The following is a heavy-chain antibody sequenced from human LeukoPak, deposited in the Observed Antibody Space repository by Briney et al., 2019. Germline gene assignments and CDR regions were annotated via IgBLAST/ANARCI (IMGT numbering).Heavy chain of an antibody. CDR3: VSSRIAAAGLIDAFDI. V-gene: IGHV3-64D*09. CDR2: ISSHGGST. CDR1: GFTFSSYA. Sequence: GGSLGLSCSASGFTFSSYAMHWVRQAPGKGLEYVSGISSHGGSTYYADSVKGRFTISRDNSKNTLYLQMSSLRAEDTAVYYCVSSRIAAAGLIDAFDIWGQRTRVTVSS. J-gene: IGHJ3*02. D-gene: IGHD6-13*01.